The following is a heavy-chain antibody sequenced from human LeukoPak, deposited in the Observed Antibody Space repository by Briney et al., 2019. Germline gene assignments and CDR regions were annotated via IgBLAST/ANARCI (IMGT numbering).Heavy chain of an antibody. CDR2: AYYAGTT. J-gene: IGHJ4*02. CDR1: GESMSGFY. Sequence: SETLSLTCIVSGESMSGFYWNWIRQPPGKGLEWIGYAYYAGTTNYNPSLKSRVTISIDLSKNQFSLKLSAVTAADTAVYYCARSLDYESSDFDYWGQGALVTVSS. V-gene: IGHV4-59*08. D-gene: IGHD3-22*01. CDR3: ARSLDYESSDFDY.